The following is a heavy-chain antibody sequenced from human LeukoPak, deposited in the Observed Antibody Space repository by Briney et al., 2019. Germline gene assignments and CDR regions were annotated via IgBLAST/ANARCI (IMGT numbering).Heavy chain of an antibody. CDR1: GYTFTSYD. V-gene: IGHV1-8*03. D-gene: IGHD6-19*01. CDR3: ARGGSGWYEAWFDP. CDR2: MNPNSGNT. Sequence: ASVKVSCKASGYTFTSYDINWVRQATGQGLEWMGWMNPNSGNTGYAQKFQGRVTITRNTSISTAYMELSSLRSEDTAVYYCARGGSGWYEAWFDPWGQGTLVTVSP. J-gene: IGHJ5*02.